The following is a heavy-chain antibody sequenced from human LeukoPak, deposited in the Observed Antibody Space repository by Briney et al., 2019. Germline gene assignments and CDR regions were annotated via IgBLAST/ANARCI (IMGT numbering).Heavy chain of an antibody. CDR2: ISGSGGIT. J-gene: IGHJ5*02. D-gene: IGHD2-15*01. Sequence: PGGSLRLSCAASGFTFNSYAMSWVRQAPGKGLEWVSHISGSGGITYHADSVKGRFTISRDNSGNTLYLHMSSLRAEDTAVYSCAKAGYCSGGSCSNWFDPWGQGTLVTVSS. V-gene: IGHV3-23*01. CDR1: GFTFNSYA. CDR3: AKAGYCSGGSCSNWFDP.